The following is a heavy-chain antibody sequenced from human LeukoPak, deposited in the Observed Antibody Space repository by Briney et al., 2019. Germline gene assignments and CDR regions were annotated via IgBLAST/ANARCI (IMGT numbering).Heavy chain of an antibody. CDR1: GFTFARSE. CDR2: SSM. J-gene: IGHJ2*01. D-gene: IGHD2-21*01. Sequence: GGSLRLSCAATGFTFARSEMNWVRQAPGKGLEWISSSSMYYADSVKGRFTISRENAKQTLYLQMNSLRPEDTAVYYCARAGDKGTANWYFDPWGRGTLVTVSS. CDR3: ARAGDKGTANWYFDP. V-gene: IGHV3-48*03.